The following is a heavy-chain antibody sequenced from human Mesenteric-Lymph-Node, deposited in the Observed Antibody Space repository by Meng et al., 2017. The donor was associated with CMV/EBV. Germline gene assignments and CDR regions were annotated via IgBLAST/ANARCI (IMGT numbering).Heavy chain of an antibody. Sequence: LSRTGSYWGWIRPPPGKGLEWIGSINYSGRTFYNPSLKSRVTISVDTSKNQFSLKLSSVTAADTAVYYCAGQKGFYSSGWYWPEDYWGQGTPVTVSS. CDR2: INYSGRT. CDR3: AGQKGFYSSGWYWPEDY. J-gene: IGHJ4*02. D-gene: IGHD6-19*01. V-gene: IGHV4-39*01. CDR1: LSRTGSY.